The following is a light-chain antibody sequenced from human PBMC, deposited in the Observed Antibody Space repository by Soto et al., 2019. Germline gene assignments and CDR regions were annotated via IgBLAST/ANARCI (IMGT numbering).Light chain of an antibody. CDR1: QNIKTY. V-gene: IGKV1-5*01. Sequence: IQLTQSPSSLSASVGDSVTITCRASQNIKTYLNWYQQKPGKAPKLLIYDASSLESGVPSRFSGSGSGTEFTLTISSLQPDDFATYYCQQYNSYWTFGQGTKVDTK. CDR3: QQYNSYWT. CDR2: DAS. J-gene: IGKJ1*01.